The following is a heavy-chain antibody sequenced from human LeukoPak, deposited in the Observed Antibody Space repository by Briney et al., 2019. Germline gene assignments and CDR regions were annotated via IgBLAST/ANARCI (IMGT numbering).Heavy chain of an antibody. D-gene: IGHD3-10*01. CDR3: AKSSITMVWGATDY. V-gene: IGHV3-23*01. J-gene: IGHJ4*02. Sequence: PGGSLRLSCAASGFTFSSYAMSWVRQAPGKGLEWVSAISGSGGSTYYADSVKGRFTISRDNSKNTLYLQMDSLRAEDTAVYYCAKSSITMVWGATDYWGQGTLVTVSS. CDR1: GFTFSSYA. CDR2: ISGSGGST.